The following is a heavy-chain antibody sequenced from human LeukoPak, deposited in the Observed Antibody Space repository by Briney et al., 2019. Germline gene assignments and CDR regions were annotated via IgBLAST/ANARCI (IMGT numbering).Heavy chain of an antibody. CDR1: GGSFSGYY. D-gene: IGHD3-10*01. CDR3: ARTVGPYYYGSGSYFPYYFDY. V-gene: IGHV4-34*01. J-gene: IGHJ4*02. Sequence: QPSETLSLTCAVYGGSFSGYYWSWIRQPPGKGLEWIGEIKYSGSTNHNPSLKSRVSISVDTSRNQFSLKLSSVTAADTAVYYCARTVGPYYYGSGSYFPYYFDYWGQGTLVTVSS. CDR2: IKYSGST.